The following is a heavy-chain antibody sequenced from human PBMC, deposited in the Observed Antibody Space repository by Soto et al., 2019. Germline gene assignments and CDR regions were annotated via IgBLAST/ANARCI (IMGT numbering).Heavy chain of an antibody. CDR3: ARDLDIVVVPAAQNYGMDV. D-gene: IGHD2-2*03. V-gene: IGHV1-69*13. CDR2: IIPIFGTA. J-gene: IGHJ6*02. CDR1: GGTFSSYA. Sequence: SVKVSCKASGGTFSSYAISWVRQAPGQGLEWMGGIIPIFGTANYAQKFQGRVTITADESTSTAYMELSSLRSEDTAVYYCARDLDIVVVPAAQNYGMDVWGQGTTVTVSS.